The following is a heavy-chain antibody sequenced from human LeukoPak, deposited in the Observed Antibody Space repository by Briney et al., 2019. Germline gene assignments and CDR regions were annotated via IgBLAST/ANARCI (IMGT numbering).Heavy chain of an antibody. D-gene: IGHD3-22*01. V-gene: IGHV3-21*01. CDR3: ARDLLGLFGSFDI. Sequence: GGPLRLSCAASGFTFSSYSMNWVRQAPGKGLEWVSSISSSSSYIYYADSVKGRFTISRDNAKNSLYLQMNSLRAEDTAVYYCARDLLGLFGSFDIWGQGTMVTVSS. CDR1: GFTFSSYS. J-gene: IGHJ3*02. CDR2: ISSSSSYI.